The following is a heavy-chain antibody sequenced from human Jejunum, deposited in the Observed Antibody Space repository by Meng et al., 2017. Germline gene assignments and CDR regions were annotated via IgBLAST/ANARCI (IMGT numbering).Heavy chain of an antibody. CDR1: GNTFTNYA. D-gene: IGHD2-2*01. Sequence: QVQLGQFGAEVKKPGASGKVSCKASGNTFTNYAMNWVRQAPGQRPEWMGWINAGNGDTKYLQKFQGRVTITRDTSASTAYMELSSLRSEDTAVYYCARAIGVVIMEADYWGQGTLVTVSS. J-gene: IGHJ4*02. V-gene: IGHV1-3*01. CDR3: ARAIGVVIMEADY. CDR2: INAGNGDT.